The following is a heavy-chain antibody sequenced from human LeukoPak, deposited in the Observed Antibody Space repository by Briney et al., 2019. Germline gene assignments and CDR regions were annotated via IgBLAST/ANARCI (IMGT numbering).Heavy chain of an antibody. CDR2: ISYDESSK. CDR3: AKDPSTIYSSGLDY. CDR1: GFTFRNFG. V-gene: IGHV3-30*02. Sequence: GGSLRLSCAASGFTFRNFGMHWVLQAPGKGLEWVAFISYDESSKKYAESVKGRFAISRDNSRNTLYLQMNSLGAEDTAVYYCAKDPSTIYSSGLDYWGQGTQVTVAS. J-gene: IGHJ4*02. D-gene: IGHD6-19*01.